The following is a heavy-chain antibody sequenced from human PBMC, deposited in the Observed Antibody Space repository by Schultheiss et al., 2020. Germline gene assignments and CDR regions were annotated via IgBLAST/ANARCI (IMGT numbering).Heavy chain of an antibody. CDR3: ARGGLRRNWFDP. CDR1: GGSFSGYY. J-gene: IGHJ5*02. Sequence: SETLSLTCAVYGGSFSGYYWSWTRQPPGKGLEWIGEINHSGSTNYNPSLKSRVTISVDTSKNQFSLKLSSVTAADTAVYYCARGGLRRNWFDPWGQGTLVTVSS. V-gene: IGHV4-34*01. CDR2: INHSGST.